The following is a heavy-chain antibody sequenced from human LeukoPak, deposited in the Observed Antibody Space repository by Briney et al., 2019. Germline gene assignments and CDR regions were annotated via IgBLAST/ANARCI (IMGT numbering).Heavy chain of an antibody. CDR2: IRSKANSYVT. CDR1: GLSFSGSA. Sequence: GGSLRLSCAASGLSFSGSAMHWVRQASGRGLEWLGRIRSKANSYVTAYAASVNGRFIISRDDSRNTAYLQMNSLQTEDTAVYYCTRHSDKYCSGAGCYVYNFYGMDVWGQGTTVTVFS. V-gene: IGHV3-73*01. J-gene: IGHJ6*02. D-gene: IGHD2-15*01. CDR3: TRHSDKYCSGAGCYVYNFYGMDV.